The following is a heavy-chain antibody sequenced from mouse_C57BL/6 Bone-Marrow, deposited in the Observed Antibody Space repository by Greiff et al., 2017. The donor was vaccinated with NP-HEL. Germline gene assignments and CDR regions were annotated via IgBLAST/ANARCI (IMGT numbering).Heavy chain of an antibody. V-gene: IGHV14-4*01. D-gene: IGHD2-1*01. CDR1: GFNIKDDY. CDR3: TYSDWYFDV. CDR2: IDPENGDT. J-gene: IGHJ1*03. Sequence: EVQGVESGAELVRPGASFKLSCTASGFNIKDDYMHWVKQRPEQGLAWIGWIDPENGDTEYASKFQGKATITADTSSNTAYLQLSSLTSEDTAVYYCTYSDWYFDVWGTGTTVTVSS.